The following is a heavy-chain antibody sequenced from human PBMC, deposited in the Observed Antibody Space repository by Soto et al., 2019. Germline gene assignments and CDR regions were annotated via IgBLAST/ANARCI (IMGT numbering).Heavy chain of an antibody. Sequence: SQTLSLTCVISVDTISSNSAAWICFEQSASRGLEWLGRTYYRSQFFHDYGISVKSRININADTSKNQFSLKLSSVTAADTAVYYCAREDFWSGYYVRWFDPWGQGTLVTVSS. CDR1: VDTISSNSAA. J-gene: IGHJ5*02. D-gene: IGHD3-3*01. V-gene: IGHV6-1*01. CDR2: TYYRSQFFH. CDR3: AREDFWSGYYVRWFDP.